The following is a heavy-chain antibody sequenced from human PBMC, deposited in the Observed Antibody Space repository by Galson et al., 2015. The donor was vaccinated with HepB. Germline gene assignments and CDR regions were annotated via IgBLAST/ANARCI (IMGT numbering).Heavy chain of an antibody. J-gene: IGHJ4*02. CDR1: GFTFSDYY. D-gene: IGHD6-13*01. V-gene: IGHV3-11*06. Sequence: SLRLSCAASGFTFSDYYMSWIRQAPGKGLEWVSYISSSSSYTNYADSVKGRFTISRDNAKNSLYLQMNSLRAEDTAVYYCARVRRQQLVGYYFDYWGQGTLVTVSS. CDR3: ARVRRQQLVGYYFDY. CDR2: ISSSSSYT.